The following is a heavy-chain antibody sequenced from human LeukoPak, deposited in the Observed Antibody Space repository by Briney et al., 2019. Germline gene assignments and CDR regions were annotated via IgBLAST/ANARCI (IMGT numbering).Heavy chain of an antibody. CDR3: ATRPPIVVVPAEDAFDI. CDR1: GYTLTELS. Sequence: ASVQVSCKVSGYTLTELSMHWVRQAPGKGLEWMGGFDPEDGETIYAQKFQGRVTMTEDTSTDTAYMELSSLRSEDTAVYYCATRPPIVVVPAEDAFDIWGQGTMVTVSS. J-gene: IGHJ3*02. D-gene: IGHD2-2*01. CDR2: FDPEDGET. V-gene: IGHV1-24*01.